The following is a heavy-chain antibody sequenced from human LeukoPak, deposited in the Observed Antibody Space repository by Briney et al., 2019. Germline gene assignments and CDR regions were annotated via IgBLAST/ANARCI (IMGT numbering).Heavy chain of an antibody. CDR3: AQGYLSGWYPY. V-gene: IGHV3-23*01. CDR2: NSVDGESA. Sequence: PGGSLRLSCAVSGFSVSSFGMSWVRQAPGKGLEWISANSVDGESAYYADSVKGRFIISRDNSKNTLYLQLSSLRAEDTAVYYCAQGYLSGWYPYWGLGSLVSVSS. J-gene: IGHJ4*02. D-gene: IGHD6-19*01. CDR1: GFSVSSFG.